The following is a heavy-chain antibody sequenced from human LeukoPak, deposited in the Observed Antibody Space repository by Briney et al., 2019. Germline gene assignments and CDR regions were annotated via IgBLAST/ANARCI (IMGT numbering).Heavy chain of an antibody. CDR3: ASSASGQNSSGYYFQH. CDR1: GYTFTSYD. CDR2: MNPNSGNT. V-gene: IGHV1-8*01. J-gene: IGHJ1*01. Sequence: ASVKVSCKAPGYTFTSYDINWVRQATGQGLEWMGWMNPNSGNTGYAQKFQGRVTMTRNTSISTAYMELSSLRSEDTAVYYCASSASGQNSSGYYFQHWGQGTLVTVSS. D-gene: IGHD3-22*01.